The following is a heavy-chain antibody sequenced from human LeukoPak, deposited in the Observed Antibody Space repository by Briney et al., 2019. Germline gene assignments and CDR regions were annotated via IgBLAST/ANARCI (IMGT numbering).Heavy chain of an antibody. Sequence: PGGPLRLSCAASGFTFSSHWMHWVRQAPGKGLVWDSRINSDGSSTSYADSVKGRFTISRDNAKNTLYLQMNSLRAGDTAVYYCSRDQYDSGVGGDWGQGTLVTVSS. CDR1: GFTFSSHW. J-gene: IGHJ4*02. CDR2: INSDGSST. V-gene: IGHV3-74*01. D-gene: IGHD3-22*01. CDR3: SRDQYDSGVGGD.